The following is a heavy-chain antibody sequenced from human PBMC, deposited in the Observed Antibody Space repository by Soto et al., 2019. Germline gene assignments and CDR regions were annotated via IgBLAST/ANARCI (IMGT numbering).Heavy chain of an antibody. J-gene: IGHJ6*02. V-gene: IGHV3-53*01. CDR3: ARLRQLLDYGMDV. CDR2: IYSGGST. D-gene: IGHD2-2*01. CDR1: GFTVSSNY. Sequence: PGGSLRLSCAASGFTVSSNYMSWVRQAPGKGLEWVSVIYSGGSTYYADSVKGRFTISRDNSKNTLYLQMNSLRAEDTAVYYCARLRQLLDYGMDVWGQGTTVTVSS.